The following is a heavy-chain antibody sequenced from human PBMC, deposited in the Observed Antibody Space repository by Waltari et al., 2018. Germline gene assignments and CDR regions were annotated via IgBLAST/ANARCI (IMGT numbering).Heavy chain of an antibody. CDR1: GYTFTSYD. Sequence: QVQLVQSGAEVKKPGASVKVSCKASGYTFTSYDINWVRQATGQGLEWMGWMNPNSGNTGYAQKFQGRVTITRNTSISTAYMELSSLRSEDTAVYYCARTRQLVPRSVRALDYWGQGTLVTVSS. CDR3: ARTRQLVPRSVRALDY. D-gene: IGHD6-13*01. V-gene: IGHV1-8*03. J-gene: IGHJ4*02. CDR2: MNPNSGNT.